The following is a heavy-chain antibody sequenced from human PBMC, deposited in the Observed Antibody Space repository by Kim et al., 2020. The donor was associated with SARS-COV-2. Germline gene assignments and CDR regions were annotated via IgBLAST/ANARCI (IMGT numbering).Heavy chain of an antibody. J-gene: IGHJ4*02. Sequence: YADAVKGRFTSSGDNAKNTVYLQMNSLRAEDTAVYYCARALAVAGTGGYYWGQGTLVTVSS. CDR3: ARALAVAGTGGYY. V-gene: IGHV3-74*01. D-gene: IGHD6-19*01.